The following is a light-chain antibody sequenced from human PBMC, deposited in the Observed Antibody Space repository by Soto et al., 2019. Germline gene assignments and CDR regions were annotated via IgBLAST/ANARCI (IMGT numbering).Light chain of an antibody. Sequence: EIVLTQSPATLSLSPGERATLSCRASQSVSSYLAWYQQKPGQAPRLLIYDAPNRATGIPARFSGSGSETDFTLTISSLEPEDFSVYYCQHRSNCPLTFGGGTKVEIK. J-gene: IGKJ4*01. CDR1: QSVSSY. V-gene: IGKV3-11*01. CDR3: QHRSNCPLT. CDR2: DAP.